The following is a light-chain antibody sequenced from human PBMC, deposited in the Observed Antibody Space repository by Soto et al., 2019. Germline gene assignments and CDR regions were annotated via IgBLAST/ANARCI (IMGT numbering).Light chain of an antibody. V-gene: IGKV3-15*01. J-gene: IGKJ5*01. CDR2: DIS. CDR3: QQYNNWPS. Sequence: VVTQSPATLSVSPGERATLSCRASQTVSRNLAWSQQRPGQAPRLLIYDISNRATGVPARFSGSGSETEFTLTIRSLQSEDFAVYFCQQYNNWPSFGQGTRLEIK. CDR1: QTVSRN.